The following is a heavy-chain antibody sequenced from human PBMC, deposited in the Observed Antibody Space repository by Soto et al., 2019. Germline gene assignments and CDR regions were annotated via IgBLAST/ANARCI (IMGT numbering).Heavy chain of an antibody. CDR1: GFTFSNHA. CDR2: ITSSGSRT. V-gene: IGHV3-23*01. J-gene: IGHJ4*02. CDR3: AKILPQLSGYDFGVLDF. D-gene: IGHD5-12*01. Sequence: GGALRLSCAFSGFTFSNHAMSWVRQAPRKGLEWVSFITSSGSRTYYADSVKGRFTISRDNSKNTLYLQMNSLRAEDTAFYYCAKILPQLSGYDFGVLDFWGQGTLVTGSS.